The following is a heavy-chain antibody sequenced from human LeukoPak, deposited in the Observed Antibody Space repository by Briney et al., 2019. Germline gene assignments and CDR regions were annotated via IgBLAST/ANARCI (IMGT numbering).Heavy chain of an antibody. CDR3: ARDPNTYSSGSDGDY. CDR1: GFPFSSYS. Sequence: PGGSLRLSCAASGFPFSSYSMNWVRQAPGKGLEWVSSISSSSSYIYYADSVKGRFTISRDNAKNSLYLQMNSLRAEDTAVYYCARDPNTYSSGSDGDYWGQGTLVTVSS. D-gene: IGHD3-10*01. V-gene: IGHV3-21*01. J-gene: IGHJ4*02. CDR2: ISSSSSYI.